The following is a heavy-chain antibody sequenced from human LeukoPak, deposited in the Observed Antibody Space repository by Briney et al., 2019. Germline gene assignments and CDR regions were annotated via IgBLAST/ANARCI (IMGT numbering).Heavy chain of an antibody. CDR3: AREGLRDSSTSSLADP. CDR1: GGSFSGYY. Sequence: PSETLCLTCAVYGGSFSGYYWSWIRQPPGKGPEWVGEINHSGSTNYNPSLKSRVTISVDTSKNQFSLKLSSVTAADTAVYYCAREGLRDSSTSSLADPWGQGTLVTVSS. V-gene: IGHV4-34*01. D-gene: IGHD2-2*01. CDR2: INHSGST. J-gene: IGHJ5*02.